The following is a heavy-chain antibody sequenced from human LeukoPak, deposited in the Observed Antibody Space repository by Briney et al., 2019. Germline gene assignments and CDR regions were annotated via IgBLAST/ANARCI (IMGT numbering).Heavy chain of an antibody. CDR1: GSRFTSYW. J-gene: IGHJ5*02. V-gene: IGHV5-51*01. CDR2: IYPGDSDT. CDR3: ARRRYCSGGSCYSDWFDP. Sequence: GESLKISCKGSGSRFTSYWIGWVRQMPGKGLERMGIIYPGDSDTRYSPSFQGQVTISADKSISTAYLQWSSLKASDTAMYYCARRRYCSGGSCYSDWFDPWGQGTLVTVSS. D-gene: IGHD2-15*01.